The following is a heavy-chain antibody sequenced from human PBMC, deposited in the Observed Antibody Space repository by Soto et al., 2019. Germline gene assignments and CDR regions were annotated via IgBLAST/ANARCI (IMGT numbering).Heavy chain of an antibody. Sequence: GGSLRLSCAASGFIFTSYSMNWVRQAPGKGLEWVSYISSSSSTIYYADSVKGRFTISRDNAKNSLYLQMNGLRAEDKAVYYCARDSPIVGGTGASDIWGQGTVVTVSS. CDR2: ISSSSSTI. CDR1: GFIFTSYS. V-gene: IGHV3-48*01. D-gene: IGHD1-26*01. J-gene: IGHJ3*02. CDR3: ARDSPIVGGTGASDI.